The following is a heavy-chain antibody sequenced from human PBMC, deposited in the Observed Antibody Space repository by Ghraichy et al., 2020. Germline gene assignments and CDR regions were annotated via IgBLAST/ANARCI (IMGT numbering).Heavy chain of an antibody. V-gene: IGHV3-48*02. CDR3: ATGGGTF. D-gene: IGHD2-15*01. CDR2: ISNGDGTI. J-gene: IGHJ4*02. Sequence: GGSLRLSCAVSGLTFSGYPMKWVRQAPGKGLEWISFISNGDGTIYYADSVKGRFTISRDNAKNSLYLQMNSLRDEDTAVYYCATGGGTFWGQGTLVTVSS. CDR1: GLTFSGYP.